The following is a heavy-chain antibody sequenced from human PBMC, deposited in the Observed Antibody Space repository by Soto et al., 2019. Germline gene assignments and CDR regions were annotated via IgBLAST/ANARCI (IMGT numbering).Heavy chain of an antibody. V-gene: IGHV3-21*01. CDR3: ASTVTPWFRDFDY. Sequence: KPGGSLRLSCAASGFTFSSYSMNWVRQAPGKGLEWVSSISSSSSYIYYADSVKGRYTISRDNAKNSLYLQMNSLRAEDTAVYYCASTVTPWFRDFDYWGQGTLVTVSS. D-gene: IGHD4-17*01. J-gene: IGHJ4*02. CDR1: GFTFSSYS. CDR2: ISSSSSYI.